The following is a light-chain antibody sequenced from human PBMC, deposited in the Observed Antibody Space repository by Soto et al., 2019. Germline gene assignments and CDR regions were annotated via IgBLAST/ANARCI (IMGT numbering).Light chain of an antibody. V-gene: IGKV1-27*01. J-gene: IGKJ1*01. Sequence: EMTQSPSTLSASVGDRFTITCRASQTISTWMAWYQQKTGKPPTLPMYRASTLQSGVPSRSSGSGSGTDFTLTISSLQPEDVEVYYCQRYNSGPRTFGQGTKVDIK. CDR2: RAS. CDR3: QRYNSGPRT. CDR1: QTISTW.